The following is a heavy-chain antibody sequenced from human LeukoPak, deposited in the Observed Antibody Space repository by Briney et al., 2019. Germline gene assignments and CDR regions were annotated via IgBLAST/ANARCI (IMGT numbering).Heavy chain of an antibody. CDR2: INHSGST. J-gene: IGHJ4*02. D-gene: IGHD3-10*01. V-gene: IGHV4-34*01. CDR3: ASWAGSGSYPLDY. Sequence: SEILSLTCAVYGGSFSGYYWSWIRRPPGKGLEWIGEINHSGSTNYNPSLKSRVTISVDTSKNQFSLKLSSVTAADTAVYYCASWAGSGSYPLDYWGQGTLVTVSS. CDR1: GGSFSGYY.